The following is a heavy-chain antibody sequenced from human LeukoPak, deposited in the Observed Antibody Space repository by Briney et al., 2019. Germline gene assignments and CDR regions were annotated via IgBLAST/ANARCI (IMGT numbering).Heavy chain of an antibody. Sequence: GGSLSLSCAASVSTFDDYAMHWVGQAPGKGWEWGSGISWNSGSIGYAESVKGRFTVSRDNAQNSLYLQMHSLRPEDTAFYYCATDGGHSSVLYYFESWGQGTLVTVSS. CDR1: VSTFDDYA. J-gene: IGHJ4*02. CDR2: ISWNSGSI. V-gene: IGHV3-9*01. D-gene: IGHD6-19*01. CDR3: ATDGGHSSVLYYFES.